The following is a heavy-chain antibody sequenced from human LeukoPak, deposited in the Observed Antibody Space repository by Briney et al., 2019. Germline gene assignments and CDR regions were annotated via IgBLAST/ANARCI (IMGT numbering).Heavy chain of an antibody. J-gene: IGHJ4*02. D-gene: IGHD4-17*01. CDR2: IYYSGTT. CDR3: ATFPYGDGAFDF. V-gene: IGHV4-59*08. Sequence: SETLSLNCTVSGGSISSYYWVWIRQPPGKGLEWIRYIYYSGTTKFNHSLKSRVTIAVDTSNNQHSLKLSSVTAADTAVYYCATFPYGDGAFDFWGQGALVTVSS. CDR1: GGSISSYY.